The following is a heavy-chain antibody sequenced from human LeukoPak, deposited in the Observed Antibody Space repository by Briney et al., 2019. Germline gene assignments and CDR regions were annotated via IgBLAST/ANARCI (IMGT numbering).Heavy chain of an antibody. J-gene: IGHJ4*02. CDR3: AKDGSGSYYYFDY. CDR1: GFTFTSYA. CDR2: ISASGGST. D-gene: IGHD3-10*01. Sequence: GGSLRLSCAASGFTFTSYAMSWVRQAPVKGLEWVSVISASGGSTYYADSVKGRFTISRDNSKNTLYLQMNSLRAEDTAVYYCAKDGSGSYYYFDYWGQGALVTVSS. V-gene: IGHV3-23*01.